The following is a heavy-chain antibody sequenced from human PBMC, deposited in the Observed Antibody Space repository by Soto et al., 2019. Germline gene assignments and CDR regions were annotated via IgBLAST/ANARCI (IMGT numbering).Heavy chain of an antibody. CDR2: ISYDGSNK. CDR3: AKEPDYIAAAAPDY. CDR1: GFTFSSYG. V-gene: IGHV3-30*18. D-gene: IGHD6-13*01. Sequence: GGSLRLSCAASGFTFSSYGMHWVRQAPGKGLEWVAVISYDGSNKYYADSVKGRFTISRDNSKNTLYLQMNSLRAEDTAVYYCAKEPDYIAAAAPDYWGQGTLVTVSS. J-gene: IGHJ4*02.